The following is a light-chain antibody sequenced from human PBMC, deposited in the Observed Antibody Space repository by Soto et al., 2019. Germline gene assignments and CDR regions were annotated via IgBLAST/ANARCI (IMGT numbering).Light chain of an antibody. CDR2: DAS. J-gene: IGKJ4*01. V-gene: IGKV3-11*01. CDR1: QSVSSY. CDR3: QQRSNWPLT. Sequence: EIVLTQSPATLSLSPGQRATLSCRASQSVSSYLAWYQQKPGQAPRLLIYDASNRATGIPARFSGSGSGTDFTLTISGLEPEDFAVYYCQQRSNWPLTFGGGTKWEIK.